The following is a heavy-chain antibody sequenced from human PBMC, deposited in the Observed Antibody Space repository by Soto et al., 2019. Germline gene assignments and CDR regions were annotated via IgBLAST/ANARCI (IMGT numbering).Heavy chain of an antibody. CDR3: ARVSRTSSQVSYFDY. J-gene: IGHJ4*02. CDR1: AFNFSTYS. Sequence: EVELVESGGGLVKPGGSLRLSCAASAFNFSTYSMNWVRQAPGKGLEWVSSISSRGSNIYYAYSVRGRFTISRDNAKNSLYLQMDSRRGEDTTVYYCARVSRTSSQVSYFDYWGKGSLVTVSS. D-gene: IGHD2-2*01. CDR2: ISSRGSNI. V-gene: IGHV3-21*06.